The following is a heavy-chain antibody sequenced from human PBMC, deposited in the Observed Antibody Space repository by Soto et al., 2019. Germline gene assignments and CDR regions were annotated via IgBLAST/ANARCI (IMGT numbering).Heavy chain of an antibody. V-gene: IGHV4-39*01. CDR2: IYYSGST. Sequence: PSETLSLTCTVSGGSISSSSYYWGWIRQPPGKGLEWIGSIYYSGSTYYNPSLKGRVTISVDTSKNQFSLKLSSVTAADTAVYYCARHRTAPVAGTPFYYYYYGMDVWGQGTTVTVSS. CDR1: GGSISSSSYY. CDR3: ARHRTAPVAGTPFYYYYYGMDV. J-gene: IGHJ6*02. D-gene: IGHD6-19*01.